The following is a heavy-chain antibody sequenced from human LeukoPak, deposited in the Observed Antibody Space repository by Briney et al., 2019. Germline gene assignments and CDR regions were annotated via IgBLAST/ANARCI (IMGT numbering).Heavy chain of an antibody. J-gene: IGHJ4*02. CDR3: ARRSGVAVAGAFDY. Sequence: TGGSLRLSCAASGFTFSSYWMSWVRQAPGKGLEWVANIKQDGSEKYYVDSVNGRFTISRDNSKNTLYLQMNSLRAEDTAVYFCARRSGVAVAGAFDYWGQGTLVTVSS. CDR2: IKQDGSEK. D-gene: IGHD6-19*01. CDR1: GFTFSSYW. V-gene: IGHV3-7*03.